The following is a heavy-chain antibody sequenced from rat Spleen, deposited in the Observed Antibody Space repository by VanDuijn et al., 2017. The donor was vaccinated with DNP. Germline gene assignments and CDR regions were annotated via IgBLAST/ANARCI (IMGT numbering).Heavy chain of an antibody. CDR2: INKDSSTI. CDR3: VREKFGVND. V-gene: IGHV4-2*01. Sequence: EVKLVESGGGLVQPGRSLKLSCAASGFDFNEYWMGWVRQAPGKGLEWIAEINKDSSTIKYSPSLRDKFTISRDNAQNTLYLQMSKLESEDTAIYYCVREKFGVNDWGQGVMVTVSS. J-gene: IGHJ2*01. CDR1: GFDFNEYW. D-gene: IGHD4-3*01.